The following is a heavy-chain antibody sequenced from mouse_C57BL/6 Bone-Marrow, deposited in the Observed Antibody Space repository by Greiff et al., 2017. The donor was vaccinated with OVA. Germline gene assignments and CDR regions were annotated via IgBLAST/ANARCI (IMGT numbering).Heavy chain of an antibody. V-gene: IGHV1-26*01. CDR1: GYTFTDYY. J-gene: IGHJ2*01. CDR3: ARDGLGSSGPYYFDY. D-gene: IGHD3-2*02. Sequence: EVQLQQSGPELVKPGASVKISCKASGYTFTDYYMNWVKQSHGKSLEWIGDINPNNGGTSYNQKFKGKATLTVDKSSSTAYMELRSLTSEDSAVYYCARDGLGSSGPYYFDYWGQGTTLTVSS. CDR2: INPNNGGT.